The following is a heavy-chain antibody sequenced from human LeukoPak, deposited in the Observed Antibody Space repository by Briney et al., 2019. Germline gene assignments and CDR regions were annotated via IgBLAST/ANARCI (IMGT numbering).Heavy chain of an antibody. D-gene: IGHD4-11*01. Sequence: GGPLRLSCVASGSAFSGYGMHWVRQAPGKGLEWVAVISYDGSNKYYADSVRCRFTISRDNSKNTLYLQMNSLRVEDTAVYYCARELQSAGFDYWGQGTLVTVSS. CDR1: GSAFSGYG. J-gene: IGHJ4*02. CDR2: ISYDGSNK. CDR3: ARELQSAGFDY. V-gene: IGHV3-30*03.